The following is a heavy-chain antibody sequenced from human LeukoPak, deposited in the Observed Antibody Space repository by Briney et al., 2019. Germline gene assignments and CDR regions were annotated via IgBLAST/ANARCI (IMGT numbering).Heavy chain of an antibody. J-gene: IGHJ4*02. CDR3: ASLQLTMVRGVNFDY. D-gene: IGHD3-10*01. CDR1: GFTFSSYW. Sequence: QSGGSLRLSCAASGFTFSSYWMSWVRQAPGKGLEWVANIKQDGSEKYYADSVKGRFTISRDNAKNSLYLQMNSLRAEDTAVYYCASLQLTMVRGVNFDYWGQGTLVTVSS. CDR2: IKQDGSEK. V-gene: IGHV3-7*01.